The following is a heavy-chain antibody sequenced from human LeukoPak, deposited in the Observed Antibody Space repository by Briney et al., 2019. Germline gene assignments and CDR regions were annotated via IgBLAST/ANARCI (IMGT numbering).Heavy chain of an antibody. V-gene: IGHV3-48*02. CDR2: ISSSSSTI. J-gene: IGHJ4*02. CDR3: ARERSCTDGLCYSYFDH. CDR1: GFTFSSYS. Sequence: GGSLRLSCAASGFTFSSYSMNWVRQAPGKGLEWVSYISSSSSTIYYADSVKGRFTISRDNAKNSLYLQMNSLRDEDTAVYYCARERSCTDGLCYSYFDHWGQGTLVTVSS. D-gene: IGHD2-8*01.